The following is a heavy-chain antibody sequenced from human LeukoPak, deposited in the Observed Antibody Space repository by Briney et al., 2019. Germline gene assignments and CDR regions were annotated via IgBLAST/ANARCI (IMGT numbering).Heavy chain of an antibody. CDR2: INPNSGGT. D-gene: IGHD6-13*01. V-gene: IGHV1-2*02. CDR1: GYTFTGYY. Sequence: ASVKVSCKASGYTFTGYYMHWVRQAPGQGLDWMGWINPNSGGTNYAQKFQGRVTMTRDTSISTAYMELSRLRSDDTAVYYCARDRAAGIAAAGGNNWFDPWGQGTLVTVSS. CDR3: ARDRAAGIAAAGGNNWFDP. J-gene: IGHJ5*02.